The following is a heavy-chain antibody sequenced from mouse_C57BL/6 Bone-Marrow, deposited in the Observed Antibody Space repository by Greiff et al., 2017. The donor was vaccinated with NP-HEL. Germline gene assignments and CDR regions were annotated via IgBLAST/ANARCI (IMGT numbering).Heavy chain of an antibody. CDR1: GFSLTSYA. CDR3: ARRGGYDLTDAMDY. CDR2: IWTGGGT. J-gene: IGHJ4*01. D-gene: IGHD2-2*01. Sequence: VQGVESGPGLVAPSQSLSITCTVSGFSLTSYAISWVRQPPGKGLEWLGVIWTGGGTNYNSALKSRLSISKDNSKSQVFLKMNSLQTDDTARYYCARRGGYDLTDAMDYWGQGTSVTVSS. V-gene: IGHV2-9-1*01.